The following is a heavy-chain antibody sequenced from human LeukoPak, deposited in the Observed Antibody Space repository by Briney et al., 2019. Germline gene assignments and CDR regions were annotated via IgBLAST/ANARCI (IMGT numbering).Heavy chain of an antibody. CDR3: ITGRY. J-gene: IGHJ4*02. Sequence: PGGSLRLSCAASGFTFSSYAMSWVRQAPGKGLEWVGRIRSKTDGGTTDYAAPVKGRFTISRDDSENALYLQMNSLKIEDTAVYYCITGRYWGQGTLVTVSS. CDR1: GFTFSSYA. CDR2: IRSKTDGGTT. V-gene: IGHV3-15*01.